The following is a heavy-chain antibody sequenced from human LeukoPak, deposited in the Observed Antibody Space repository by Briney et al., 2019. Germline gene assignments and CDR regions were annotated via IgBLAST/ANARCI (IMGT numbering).Heavy chain of an antibody. CDR3: ARGRGGSRWHWFDP. CDR2: IYTSGST. J-gene: IGHJ5*02. CDR1: GGSISSYY. V-gene: IGHV4-4*07. D-gene: IGHD2-15*01. Sequence: VKPSETLSLTCTVSGGSISSYYWSWIRQPAGKGLEWIGRIYTSGSTNYNPSLKSRVTISVDTSKNQFSLKLSSVTAADTAVYYCARGRGGSRWHWFDPWGQGTLVTVSS.